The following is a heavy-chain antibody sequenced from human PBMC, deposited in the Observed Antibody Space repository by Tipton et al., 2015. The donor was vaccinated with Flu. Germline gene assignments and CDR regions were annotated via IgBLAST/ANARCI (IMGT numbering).Heavy chain of an antibody. V-gene: IGHV4-59*12. D-gene: IGHD5-12*01. CDR1: GGSISSYY. CDR3: ARGEGIDGSGYDLDY. Sequence: TLSLTCTVSGGSISSYYWSWIRQPPGKGLEWIGYIYYSGSTNYNPSLKSRVTISVDTSKNQFSLKLSSVTAADTAVYYCARGEGIDGSGYDLDYWGQGTLVTVSS. CDR2: IYYSGST. J-gene: IGHJ4*02.